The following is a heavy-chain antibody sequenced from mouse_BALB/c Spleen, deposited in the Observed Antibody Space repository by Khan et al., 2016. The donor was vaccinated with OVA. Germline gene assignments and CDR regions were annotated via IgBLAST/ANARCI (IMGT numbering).Heavy chain of an antibody. CDR2: IFPGNDDA. D-gene: IGHD1-1*01. Sequence: QVQLQQSGAELVRPGSSVKISCKASGYTFSSSWMNWVKQRPGQGLEWIGQIFPGNDDADYNGKFKGKATLTADKSSRTAYMQLTSLTSEDSAVYFCARYFGRRLAYWGQGTLVTVSA. CDR1: GYTFSSSW. V-gene: IGHV1-80*01. CDR3: ARYFGRRLAY. J-gene: IGHJ3*01.